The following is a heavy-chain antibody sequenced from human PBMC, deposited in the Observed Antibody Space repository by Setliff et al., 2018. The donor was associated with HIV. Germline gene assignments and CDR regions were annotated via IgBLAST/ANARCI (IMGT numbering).Heavy chain of an antibody. Sequence: SETLSLTCTVSGGSISRYYWSWIRQPAGKGLEWIGRIYPSGNINYNPSLKSRVTISVDTSKNQFSLKLSSVTAADTAVYYCARSSSSWSGWFDPWGQGTLVTVSS. J-gene: IGHJ5*02. D-gene: IGHD6-13*01. CDR1: GGSISRYY. CDR2: IYPSGNI. CDR3: ARSSSSWSGWFDP. V-gene: IGHV4-4*07.